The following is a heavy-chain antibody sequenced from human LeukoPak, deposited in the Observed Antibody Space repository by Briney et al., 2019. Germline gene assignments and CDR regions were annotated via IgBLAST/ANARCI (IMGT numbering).Heavy chain of an antibody. CDR2: IKQDGSEK. Sequence: GGSLRLSCAASGFTFSSYWMSWVRQAPGKGLEWVANIKQDGSEKYYVDSVKGRFTISRDNAKSSLYLQMNSLRAEDTAVYYCARGRLLWFGEWFFGYWGQGTLVTVSS. V-gene: IGHV3-7*01. CDR1: GFTFSSYW. D-gene: IGHD3-10*01. J-gene: IGHJ4*02. CDR3: ARGRLLWFGEWFFGY.